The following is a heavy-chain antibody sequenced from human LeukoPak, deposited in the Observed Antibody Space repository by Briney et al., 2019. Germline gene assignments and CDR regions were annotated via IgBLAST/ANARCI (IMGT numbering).Heavy chain of an antibody. V-gene: IGHV4-59*08. Sequence: SETLSLTCTVSGASISSYYWSWIRQPPGKGLKWIGYIYYSGITNYNPSLKSRVTISVDTSKNQFSLSLRSVTAADTAVYYCVRRLSSGWYGLDVWGQGTTVTVSS. CDR2: IYYSGIT. CDR1: GASISSYY. J-gene: IGHJ6*02. D-gene: IGHD6-19*01. CDR3: VRRLSSGWYGLDV.